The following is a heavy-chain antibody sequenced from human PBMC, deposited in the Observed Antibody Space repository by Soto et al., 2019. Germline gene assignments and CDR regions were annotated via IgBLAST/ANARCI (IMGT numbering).Heavy chain of an antibody. CDR2: ISGSGGST. J-gene: IGHJ3*02. V-gene: IGHV3-23*01. Sequence: GGSLRLSGAGSGVTFSRYAMSWVRQAPGKGLEWVSAISGSGGSTYYADSVKGRFTISRDNSKNTLYLQMNSLRAEDTAVYYCAKSQGGGPDAFDIWGQGTMVTVSS. D-gene: IGHD3-16*01. CDR3: AKSQGGGPDAFDI. CDR1: GVTFSRYA.